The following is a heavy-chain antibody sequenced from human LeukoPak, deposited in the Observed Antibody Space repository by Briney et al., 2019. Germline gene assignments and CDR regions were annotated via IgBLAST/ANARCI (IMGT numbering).Heavy chain of an antibody. CDR2: INHSGST. D-gene: IGHD2-2*01. J-gene: IGHJ5*02. CDR3: ARKESVVPAAAGTGFFEFDP. V-gene: IGHV4-34*01. Sequence: KPSETLSLTCAVYGGSFSGYYWSWIRQPPGKGLEWIGEINHSGSTNYNPSLKSRVTISVDTSKNQFSLKLSSVTAADTAVYYCARKESVVPAAAGTGFFEFDPWGQGTLVTVSS. CDR1: GGSFSGYY.